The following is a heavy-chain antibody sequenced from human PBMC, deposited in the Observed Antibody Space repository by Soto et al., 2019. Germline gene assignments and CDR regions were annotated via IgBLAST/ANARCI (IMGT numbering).Heavy chain of an antibody. CDR1: GFTFTTYA. CDR3: AKSIWGESSVGPTLDY. Sequence: GGSLRLSCAASGFTFTTYAMTWVRQAPGKRLEWVSTISGSGSSTYYAGSVKGRFTISRDSSKNTLYLQMNILRAEDTAVYYCAKSIWGESSVGPTLDYWGPGTLVTVSS. D-gene: IGHD3-16*02. J-gene: IGHJ4*02. V-gene: IGHV3-23*01. CDR2: ISGSGSST.